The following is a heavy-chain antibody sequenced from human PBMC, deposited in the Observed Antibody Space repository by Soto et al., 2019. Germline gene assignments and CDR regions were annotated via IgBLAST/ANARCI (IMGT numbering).Heavy chain of an antibody. CDR1: GLTFRSFA. D-gene: IGHD3-16*01. V-gene: IGHV3-23*01. CDR2: ISGSGAGT. Sequence: QVSESGGGLGQPGGSLRLSCTVSGLTFRSFAMSWVRQAPGKGLEWVSTISGSGAGTYYSDSVKGRFTISRDNSKNTLYLQMNSLRAEDRAAYYCEKNKGLRLDNYYFDYCGQGTLVTVSS. J-gene: IGHJ4*02. CDR3: EKNKGLRLDNYYFDY.